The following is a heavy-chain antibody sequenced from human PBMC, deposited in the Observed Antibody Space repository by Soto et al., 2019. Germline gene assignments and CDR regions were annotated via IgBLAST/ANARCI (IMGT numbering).Heavy chain of an antibody. CDR3: IQSRCGGDCLQSYASHYYYGMDV. J-gene: IGHJ6*02. V-gene: IGHV2-5*02. Sequence: QITLKESGPTLVKPTQTLTLTCTFSGFSLSTSGVGVGWIRQPPGKALEWLALIYWDDDKRYSPSLRSSLTINKDTSKNQVVLTMTNMDPVDTATYYCIQSRCGGDCLQSYASHYYYGMDVWGQGTTVTVSS. CDR1: GFSLSTSGVG. CDR2: IYWDDDK. D-gene: IGHD2-21*02.